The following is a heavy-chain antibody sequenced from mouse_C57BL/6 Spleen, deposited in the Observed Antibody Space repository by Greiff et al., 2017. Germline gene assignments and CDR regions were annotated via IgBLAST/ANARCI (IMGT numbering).Heavy chain of an antibody. J-gene: IGHJ3*01. CDR3: TRNITTVVAPFAY. D-gene: IGHD1-1*01. Sequence: VKLMESGAELVRPGASVTLSCKASGYTFTDYEMHWVKQTPVHGLEWIGAIDPETGGTAYNQKFKGKAILTADKSSSTAYMELRSLTSEDSAVYYCTRNITTVVAPFAYWGQGTLVTVSA. V-gene: IGHV1-15*01. CDR1: GYTFTDYE. CDR2: IDPETGGT.